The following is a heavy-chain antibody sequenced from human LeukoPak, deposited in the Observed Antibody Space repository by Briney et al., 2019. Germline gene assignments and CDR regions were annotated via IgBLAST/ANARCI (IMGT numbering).Heavy chain of an antibody. CDR1: GYSFTSYW. V-gene: IGHV5-51*01. CDR2: IYPGDSDT. CDR3: ARLQSRHYYYMDV. J-gene: IGHJ6*03. Sequence: GESLKISCKCSGYSFTSYWIGWVRQMPGKGLEWMGIIYPGDSDTRYSPSFQGQVTISADKSISTAYLQWSSLKASDTAMYYCARLQSRHYYYMDVWGKGTTVTVSS.